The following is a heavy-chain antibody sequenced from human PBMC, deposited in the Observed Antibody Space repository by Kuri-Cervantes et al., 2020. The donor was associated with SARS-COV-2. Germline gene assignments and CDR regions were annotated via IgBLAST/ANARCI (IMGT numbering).Heavy chain of an antibody. Sequence: SETLSLTCAVSAYSIRSDYYWGWNRQPSGKGLEWTGSMNHSGSTSYDPSHQSRVTMSLDTSKNQFSLKLSSVTAADTAVYYCARTYWSSSGWYNWFDPWGQGTLVTVSS. V-gene: IGHV4-38-2*01. D-gene: IGHD6-19*01. CDR2: MNHSGST. CDR1: AYSIRSDYY. J-gene: IGHJ5*02. CDR3: ARTYWSSSGWYNWFDP.